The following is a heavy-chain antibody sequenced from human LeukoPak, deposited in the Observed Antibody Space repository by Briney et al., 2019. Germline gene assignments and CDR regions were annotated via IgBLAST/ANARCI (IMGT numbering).Heavy chain of an antibody. V-gene: IGHV3-30*18. CDR1: GFTFSSYG. Sequence: PGGSLRLSCAASGFTFSSYGMHWVRQAPGKGLEWVAVISYGGSNKYYADSVKGRFTISRDNSKNTLYLQMNSLRAEDTAVYYCAKDLSFLPAVIVVVPAADYWGQGTLVTVSS. CDR2: ISYGGSNK. CDR3: AKDLSFLPAVIVVVPAADY. D-gene: IGHD2-2*01. J-gene: IGHJ4*02.